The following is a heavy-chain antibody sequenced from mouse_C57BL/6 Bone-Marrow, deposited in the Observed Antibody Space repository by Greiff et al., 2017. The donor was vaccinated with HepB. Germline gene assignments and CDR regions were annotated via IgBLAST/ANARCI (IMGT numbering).Heavy chain of an antibody. V-gene: IGHV2-9*01. CDR2: IWGGGST. CDR1: GFSLTSYG. D-gene: IGHD1-1*01. CDR3: AKRGVLRSTHWYFDV. J-gene: IGHJ1*03. Sequence: VKVVESGPGLVAPSQSLSITCTVSGFSLTSYGVDWVRQPPGKGLEWLGVIWGGGSTNYNSALMSRLSISKDNSKSQVFLKMNSLQTDDTAMYYCAKRGVLRSTHWYFDVWGTGTTVTVSS.